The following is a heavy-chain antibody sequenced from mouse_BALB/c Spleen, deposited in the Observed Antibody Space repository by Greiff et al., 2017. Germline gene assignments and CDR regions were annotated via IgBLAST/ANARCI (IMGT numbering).Heavy chain of an antibody. D-gene: IGHD2-4*01. CDR2: IDPANGNT. Sequence: EVKLQESGAELVKPGASVKLSCTASGFNIKDTYMHWVKQRPEQGLEWIGRIDPANGNTKYDPKFQGKATITADTSSNTAYLQLSSLTSEDTAVYYCARSTMITPFDYWGQGTTLTVSS. J-gene: IGHJ2*01. V-gene: IGHV14-3*02. CDR1: GFNIKDTY. CDR3: ARSTMITPFDY.